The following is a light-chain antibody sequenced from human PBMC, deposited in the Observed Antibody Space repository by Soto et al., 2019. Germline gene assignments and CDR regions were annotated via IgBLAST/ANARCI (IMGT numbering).Light chain of an antibody. J-gene: IGKJ1*01. CDR3: QQYGSSPRA. V-gene: IGKV3-20*01. CDR2: DAS. Sequence: EIVLTQSPATLSLSPGERATLSCRASQSVSSYLAWYQQKPGQAPRLLIYDASSRATGIPDRFSGSGSGTEFTLTIDRLEPEDFATYYCQQYGSSPRAFGQGTKVEIK. CDR1: QSVSSY.